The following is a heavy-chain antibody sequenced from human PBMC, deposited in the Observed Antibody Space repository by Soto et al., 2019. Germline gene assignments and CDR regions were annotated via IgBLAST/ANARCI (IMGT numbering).Heavy chain of an antibody. D-gene: IGHD3-22*01. CDR2: ISGTGASS. Sequence: EVHLLESGGGLVQPGGSLRLSCAASGFTSVDYAMSWVRQSPGKGLEWVSTISGTGASSYYADSVKGRFTISRDNSKSTLFLQMSSLRAEDTAVYYCARSENVRSRGYYFDYWGQGTLVTVSS. CDR3: ARSENVRSRGYYFDY. V-gene: IGHV3-23*01. CDR1: GFTSVDYA. J-gene: IGHJ4*02.